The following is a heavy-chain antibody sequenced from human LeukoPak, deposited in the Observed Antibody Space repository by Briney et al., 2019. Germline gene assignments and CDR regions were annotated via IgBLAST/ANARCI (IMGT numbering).Heavy chain of an antibody. CDR1: GFTFSSYG. V-gene: IGHV3-30*18. CDR3: AKGFETAY. D-gene: IGHD2-21*02. J-gene: IGHJ4*02. Sequence: GGSLGLSCAASGFTFSSYGMHWVRQAPGKGLEWVAVISYDGSNKYYADSVKGRFTISRDNSKNTLYLQMNSLRAEDTAVYYCAKGFETAYWGQGTLVTVSS. CDR2: ISYDGSNK.